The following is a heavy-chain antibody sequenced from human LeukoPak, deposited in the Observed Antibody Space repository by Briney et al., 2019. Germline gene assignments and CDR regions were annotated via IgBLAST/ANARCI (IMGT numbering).Heavy chain of an antibody. CDR1: GFIFDDYA. V-gene: IGHV3-9*01. CDR2: ISWNSVSI. J-gene: IGHJ4*02. CDR3: AKDRGNY. Sequence: GGSLRLSCEASGFIFDDYAMHWVRQAPGKGLEWVSGISWNSVSIGYGDSVKGRFTISRDNSKNTLYLQMNSLRAEDTAVYYCAKDRGNYWGQGTLVTVSS. D-gene: IGHD3-10*01.